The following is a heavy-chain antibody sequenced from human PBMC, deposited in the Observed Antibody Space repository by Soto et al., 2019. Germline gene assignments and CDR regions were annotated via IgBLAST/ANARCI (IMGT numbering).Heavy chain of an antibody. J-gene: IGHJ5*02. CDR3: AKDFRNKYRERGHNWFDP. Sequence: GESLKISCAASGFTFSNYAMSWVRQAPGWGLEWVSSISDSAATTYYADSVKGRFTISRDNSKNTLYLQMNNLGAEDTALYYCAKDFRNKYRERGHNWFDPWGQGTLVTVSS. CDR1: GFTFSNYA. D-gene: IGHD1-1*01. CDR2: ISDSAATT. V-gene: IGHV3-23*01.